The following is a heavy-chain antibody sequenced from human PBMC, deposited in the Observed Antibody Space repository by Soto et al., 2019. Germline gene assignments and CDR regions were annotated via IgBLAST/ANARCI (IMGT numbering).Heavy chain of an antibody. CDR1: GGTFSSHA. D-gene: IGHD6-6*01. V-gene: IGHV1-69*01. J-gene: IGHJ5*02. Sequence: QGQLVQSGAEVKKPGSSLKVSCKSSGGTFSSHAISWVRQAPGQGLEWMGGIIPIFGTTKYAQKVQGRVTITADESRRTAFMELSSLRSEDTAVYCCVGSSSLVARFDPWGKGTLVTVSS. CDR3: VGSSSLVARFDP. CDR2: IIPIFGTT.